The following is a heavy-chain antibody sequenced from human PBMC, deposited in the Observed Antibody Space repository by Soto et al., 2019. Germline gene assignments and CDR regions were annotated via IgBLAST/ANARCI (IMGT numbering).Heavy chain of an antibody. J-gene: IGHJ4*02. CDR3: AKDLRPLIYCDFWSGFPKPDY. CDR2: ISGSGGST. D-gene: IGHD3-3*01. Sequence: GGSLRLSCAASGFTFSSYAMSWVRQAPGKGLEWVSAISGSGGSTYYADSVKGRFTISRDNSKNTLYLQMNSLRAEDTAVYYCAKDLRPLIYCDFWSGFPKPDYWGQGTLVTVSS. CDR1: GFTFSSYA. V-gene: IGHV3-23*01.